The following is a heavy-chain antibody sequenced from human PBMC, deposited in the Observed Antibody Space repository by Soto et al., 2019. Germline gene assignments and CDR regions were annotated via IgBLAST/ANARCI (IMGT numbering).Heavy chain of an antibody. Sequence: GASVKVSCKASGYTFTSYAMHWVRQAPGQRLEWMGWINAGNGNTKYSQKFQGRVTITRDTSASTAYMELSSLRSEDTAVYYCARGESIGYCISTSCPEAGFYYYYYGMDVWGQGTTVTVSS. CDR3: ARGESIGYCISTSCPEAGFYYYYYGMDV. CDR1: GYTFTSYA. V-gene: IGHV1-3*01. D-gene: IGHD2-2*01. J-gene: IGHJ6*02. CDR2: INAGNGNT.